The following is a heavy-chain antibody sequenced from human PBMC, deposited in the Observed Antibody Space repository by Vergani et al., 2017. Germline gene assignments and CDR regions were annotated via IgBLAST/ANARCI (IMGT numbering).Heavy chain of an antibody. J-gene: IGHJ3*02. CDR2: ISSSSSYI. D-gene: IGHD2-21*02. Sequence: EVQLVESGGGLVKPGGSLRLSCAASGFTFSSYSMNWVRQAPGKGLEWVSSISSSSSYIYYADSVKGRFTISRDNAKNSLYLQMNSLGAEDTAVYYCAREEQLWVVTAMATTVAFDIWGEGTMVTVSS. CDR3: AREEQLWVVTAMATTVAFDI. V-gene: IGHV3-21*01. CDR1: GFTFSSYS.